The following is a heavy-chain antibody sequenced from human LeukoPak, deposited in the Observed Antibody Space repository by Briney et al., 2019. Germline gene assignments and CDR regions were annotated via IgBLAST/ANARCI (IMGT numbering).Heavy chain of an antibody. V-gene: IGHV3-33*01. CDR2: IWYDGSNK. CDR3: ARGDSSGYLSDY. CDR1: GFTFSGYG. J-gene: IGHJ4*02. D-gene: IGHD3-22*01. Sequence: GGSLRLSCAASGFTFSGYGMHWVRQAPGKGLEWVAVIWYDGSNKYYADSVKGRFTISRDNSKNTLYLQMNSLRAEDTAVYYCARGDSSGYLSDYWGQGTLVTVSS.